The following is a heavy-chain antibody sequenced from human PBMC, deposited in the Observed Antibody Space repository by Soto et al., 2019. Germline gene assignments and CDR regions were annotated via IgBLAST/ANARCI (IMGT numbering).Heavy chain of an antibody. CDR1: GYRFTPYW. Sequence: GESLKISGTVSGYRFTPYWIGWVRQMPGKGLEWMGIIYPGDSNTRYSPSFEGQVTISADKSITTAYLQWSSLKASDTAMYYCARRGGYGELDYWGQGTLVTVSS. V-gene: IGHV5-51*01. CDR3: ARRGGYGELDY. J-gene: IGHJ4*02. D-gene: IGHD4-17*01. CDR2: IYPGDSNT.